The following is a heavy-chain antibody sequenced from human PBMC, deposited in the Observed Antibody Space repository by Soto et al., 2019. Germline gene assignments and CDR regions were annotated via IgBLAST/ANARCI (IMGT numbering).Heavy chain of an antibody. J-gene: IGHJ6*04. CDR3: ALIDGDYVREDV. CDR2: IYSGGST. Sequence: GGSLRLSCAASGFTVSSNYMSWVRQAPGKGLEWVSVIYSGGSTYYADSVKGRFTISRDNSKNTLYLQMNSLRAEDTAVYYCALIDGDYVREDVWGKGTTVTVSS. D-gene: IGHD4-17*01. V-gene: IGHV3-66*01. CDR1: GFTVSSNY.